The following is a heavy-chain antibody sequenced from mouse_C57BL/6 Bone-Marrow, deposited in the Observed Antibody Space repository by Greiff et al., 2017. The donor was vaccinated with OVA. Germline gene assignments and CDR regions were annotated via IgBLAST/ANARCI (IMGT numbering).Heavy chain of an antibody. CDR1: GFTFSDYY. CDR3: ARHKWYFDV. V-gene: IGHV5-12*01. CDR2: ISNGGGST. J-gene: IGHJ1*03. Sequence: EVQLQESGGGLVQPGGSLKLSCAASGFTFSDYYMYWVRQTPEKRLEWVAYISNGGGSTYYPDTVKGRFTISRDNAKNTLYLQMSRLKSEDTAMYYCARHKWYFDVWGTGTTVTVSS.